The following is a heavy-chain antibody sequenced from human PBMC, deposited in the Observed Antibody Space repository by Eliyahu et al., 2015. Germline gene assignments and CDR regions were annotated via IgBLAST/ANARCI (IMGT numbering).Heavy chain of an antibody. CDR1: GFTFSSYG. CDR2: ISYDGSNK. J-gene: IGHJ4*02. CDR3: VELRRGDY. V-gene: IGHV3-30*18. Sequence: QVQLVESGGGVVQPGRSLRLSCAASGFTFSSYGLHWVRQAPGKGLEWVAVISYDGSNKYYADSVKGRFTISRDNSKNTLYLQMNSLRAEDTAVYYCVELRRGDYWGQGTLVTVSS.